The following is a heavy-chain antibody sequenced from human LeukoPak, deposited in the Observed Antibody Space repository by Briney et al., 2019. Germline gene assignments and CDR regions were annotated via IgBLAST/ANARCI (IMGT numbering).Heavy chain of an antibody. D-gene: IGHD6-6*01. CDR1: GYTFTSYG. CDR2: INPNSGGT. CDR3: ARGPRYSSSSGVDY. J-gene: IGHJ4*02. Sequence: ASVKVSCKASGYTFTSYGISWVRQAPGQGLEWMGWINPNSGGTNYAQKFQGRVTMTRDTSISTAYMELSRLRSDDTAVYYCARGPRYSSSSGVDYWGQGTLVTVSS. V-gene: IGHV1-2*02.